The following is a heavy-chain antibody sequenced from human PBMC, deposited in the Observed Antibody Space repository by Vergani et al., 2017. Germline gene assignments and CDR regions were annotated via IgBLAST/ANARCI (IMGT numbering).Heavy chain of an antibody. V-gene: IGHV3-9*01. J-gene: IGHJ3*01. CDR2: ISWNSGAV. Sequence: VQLVESGGGVVQPGGSMRLSCEASGITFWKFGMHWVRQGPGKGLEWVSGISWNSGAVDYADSVRGRFTISRENAKNSLFLEMNSLRFEDTAVYFCTKGSVYYHDSAGHGYDPYTGFDLWGQGTLVTVSS. D-gene: IGHD5-12*01. CDR3: TKGSVYYHDSAGHGYDPYTGFDL. CDR1: GITFWKFG.